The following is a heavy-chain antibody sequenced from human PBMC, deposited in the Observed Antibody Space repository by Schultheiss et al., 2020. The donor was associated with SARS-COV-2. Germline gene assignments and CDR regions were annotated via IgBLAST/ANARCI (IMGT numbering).Heavy chain of an antibody. Sequence: GGSLRLSCAASGFTFSSYAMSWVRQAPGKGLEWVSAISGSGGSTYYPGSVKGRFTISRENAKNSLYLQMNSLRAGDTAVYYCARRPAVAGRVAHPWGQGTLVTVSS. D-gene: IGHD6-19*01. V-gene: IGHV3-23*01. CDR3: ARRPAVAGRVAHP. CDR2: ISGSGGST. J-gene: IGHJ5*02. CDR1: GFTFSSYA.